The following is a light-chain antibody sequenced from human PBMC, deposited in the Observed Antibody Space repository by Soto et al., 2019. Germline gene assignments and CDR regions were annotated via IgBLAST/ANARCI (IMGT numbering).Light chain of an antibody. J-gene: IGLJ2*01. CDR1: NDDIGDYNY. CDR3: SSYRSGATPYVI. V-gene: IGLV2-14*03. CDR2: DVT. Sequence: QSVLTQPASVSGSPGQSITISCTGSNDDIGDYNYVSWYQQHPGKAPKLMIYDVTNRPSGVSDRFSGSKSGNTASLTISGLQAEDESDYYCSSYRSGATPYVIFGGGTQLTVL.